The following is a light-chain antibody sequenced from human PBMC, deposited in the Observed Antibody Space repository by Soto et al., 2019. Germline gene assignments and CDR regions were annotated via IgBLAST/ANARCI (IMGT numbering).Light chain of an antibody. Sequence: LVLTQSPSASASLGASVKLTCTLSSVHSSYAIAWHQQQPEKGPRYLMKLNSDGSHSKGDGIPDRFSGSSSGAERYLTISSLQSEDEADYYCQTWGTGIVVFGGGTKLTVL. CDR1: SVHSSYA. V-gene: IGLV4-69*01. CDR2: LNSDGSH. CDR3: QTWGTGIVV. J-gene: IGLJ2*01.